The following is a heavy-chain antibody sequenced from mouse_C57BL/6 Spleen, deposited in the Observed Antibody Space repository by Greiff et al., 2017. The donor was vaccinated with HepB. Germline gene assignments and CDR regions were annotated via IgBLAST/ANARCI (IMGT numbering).Heavy chain of an antibody. Sequence: VQLKESGPELVKPGASVKISCKASGYSFTGYYMNWVKQSPEKSLEWIGEINPSTGGTTYNQKFKAKATLTVDKSSSTAYMQLKSLTSEDSAVYYCARWDGMFAYWGQGTLVTVSA. J-gene: IGHJ3*01. CDR3: ARWDGMFAY. D-gene: IGHD1-1*01. CDR1: GYSFTGYY. CDR2: INPSTGGT. V-gene: IGHV1-42*01.